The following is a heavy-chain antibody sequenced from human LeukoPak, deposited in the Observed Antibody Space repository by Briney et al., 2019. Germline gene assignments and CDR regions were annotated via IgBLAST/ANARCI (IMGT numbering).Heavy chain of an antibody. J-gene: IGHJ4*02. D-gene: IGHD3-22*01. CDR1: GGTFSSYA. Sequence: SVKVSCKASGGTFSSYAISWVRQAPGQGPEWMGGIIPIFGTANYAQKFQGRVTITADKSTSTAYMELSSLRSEDTAVYYCASYDSSGYYDYWGQGTLVTVPS. CDR2: IIPIFGTA. V-gene: IGHV1-69*06. CDR3: ASYDSSGYYDY.